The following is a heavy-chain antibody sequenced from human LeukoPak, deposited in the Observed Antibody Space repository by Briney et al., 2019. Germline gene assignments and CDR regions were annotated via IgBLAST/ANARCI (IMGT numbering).Heavy chain of an antibody. Sequence: SETLSLTCTVSGGSISSSSYYWGWIRQPPGKGLEWIGSIYYSGSTYYNPSLKSRVTISVDTSKNQFSLKLSSVTAADTAVYYCAREFLDYYDSSGYVSWFDPWGQGTLVTVSS. V-gene: IGHV4-39*02. CDR3: AREFLDYYDSSGYVSWFDP. D-gene: IGHD3-22*01. J-gene: IGHJ5*02. CDR2: IYYSGST. CDR1: GGSISSSSYY.